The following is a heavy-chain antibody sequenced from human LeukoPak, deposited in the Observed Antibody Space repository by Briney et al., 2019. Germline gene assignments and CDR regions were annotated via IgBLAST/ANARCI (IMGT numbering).Heavy chain of an antibody. CDR3: ARVITMVRGGYYFDY. J-gene: IGHJ4*02. V-gene: IGHV4-38-2*02. CDR2: IYHSGST. D-gene: IGHD3-10*01. CDR1: GYSISSGYY. Sequence: SETLSLTCTVSGYSISSGYYWGWIRQPPGKGLEWIGSIYHSGSTYYNPSLKSRVTISVDTSKNQFSLKLSSVTAADTAVYYCARVITMVRGGYYFDYWGQGTLVTVSS.